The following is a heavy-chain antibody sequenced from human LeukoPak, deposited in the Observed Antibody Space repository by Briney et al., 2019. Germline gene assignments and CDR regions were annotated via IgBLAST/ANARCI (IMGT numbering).Heavy chain of an antibody. Sequence: GGSLRLSCAASGFTFSSYWMNWVRQAPGKGLVWVSRINNDGSTTTYADSVKGRFTMSRDNAKNTLYLQMNSLRAEDTAVYYCARVRVSSGYYIDYWGQGTLVTVSS. CDR2: INNDGSTT. CDR1: GFTFSSYW. V-gene: IGHV3-74*01. J-gene: IGHJ4*02. D-gene: IGHD3-22*01. CDR3: ARVRVSSGYYIDY.